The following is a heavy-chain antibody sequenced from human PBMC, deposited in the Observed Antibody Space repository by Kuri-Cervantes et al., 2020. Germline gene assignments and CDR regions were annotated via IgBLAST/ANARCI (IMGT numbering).Heavy chain of an antibody. CDR2: IYSGGST. Sequence: GGSLRLSCAASGFTFDDYAMHWVRQAPGKGLEWVSVIYSGGSTYYADSVKGRFTISRDNSKTTLYLQMNSLRAEDTAVYYCARGGFLDILTGLSGTDAFDIWGQGTMVTVSS. CDR1: GFTFDDYA. CDR3: ARGGFLDILTGLSGTDAFDI. J-gene: IGHJ3*02. V-gene: IGHV3-66*01. D-gene: IGHD3-9*01.